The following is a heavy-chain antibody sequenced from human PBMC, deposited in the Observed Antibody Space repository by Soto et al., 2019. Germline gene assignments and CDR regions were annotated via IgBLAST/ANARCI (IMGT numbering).Heavy chain of an antibody. CDR3: ATVFRWTGDYYYGMDV. CDR2: MSRSGST. Sequence: PSETLSLTCAVSGGSINTNTYYWGWIRQPPGKGLEWIGSMSRSGSTHYNPSLKSRLTISLDMSKNHFSLDLRSVTAADTAVYYCATVFRWTGDYYYGMDVWGQGTTVTVSS. CDR1: GGSINTNTYY. J-gene: IGHJ6*02. D-gene: IGHD2-15*01. V-gene: IGHV4-39*02.